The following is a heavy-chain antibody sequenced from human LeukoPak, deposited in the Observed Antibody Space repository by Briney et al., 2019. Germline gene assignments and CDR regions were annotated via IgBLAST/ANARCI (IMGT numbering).Heavy chain of an antibody. D-gene: IGHD6-19*01. Sequence: GGSLRLSCAASGFTFSDYYMSWIRQAPVKGLEWVSYISSSSSYTKYADSVKGRFTISRDNAKNSLYLQMNSLRAEDTAVYYCARDAIAVAALADYWGQGTVVTVSS. V-gene: IGHV3-11*06. CDR1: GFTFSDYY. CDR3: ARDAIAVAALADY. CDR2: ISSSSSYT. J-gene: IGHJ4*02.